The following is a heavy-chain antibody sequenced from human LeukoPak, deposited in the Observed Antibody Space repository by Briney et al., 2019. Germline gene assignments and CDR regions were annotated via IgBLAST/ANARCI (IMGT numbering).Heavy chain of an antibody. V-gene: IGHV3-21*01. Sequence: KPGGSLRLSCAASGFTFSSYSMNWVRQAPGKGLEWVSSISSSSSYTYYADSVKGRFTISRDNAKNSLYLQMNSLRAEDTAVYYCASCSLYYDFWSGYYLDENYWGQGTLVTVSS. CDR3: ASCSLYYDFWSGYYLDENY. CDR2: ISSSSSYT. CDR1: GFTFSSYS. J-gene: IGHJ4*02. D-gene: IGHD3-3*01.